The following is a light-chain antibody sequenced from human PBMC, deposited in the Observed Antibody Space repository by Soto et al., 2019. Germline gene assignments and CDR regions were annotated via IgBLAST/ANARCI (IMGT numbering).Light chain of an antibody. J-gene: IGKJ1*01. CDR2: AVS. Sequence: EIVLTQSPGTLSLSPGERATLSCRASQSVSSYLAWYQQKPGQAPRLLIYAVSSRATGIPDRFSGSGSGTDFSLTIGVFQPDVVACSSGLHTYSISGWTFAKGTRWIS. CDR3: LHTYSISGWT. V-gene: IGKV3-11*01. CDR1: QSVSSY.